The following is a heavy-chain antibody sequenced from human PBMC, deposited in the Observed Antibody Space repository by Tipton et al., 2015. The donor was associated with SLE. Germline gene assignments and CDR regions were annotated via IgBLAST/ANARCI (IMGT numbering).Heavy chain of an antibody. CDR3: ARGPYQLTHAFDI. CDR2: ISRSDGTT. V-gene: IGHV3-23*01. J-gene: IGHJ3*02. Sequence: SLRLSCAASGFTFSNYAMTWVRQAPGKGLEWVSSISRSDGTTYYADSVKGRFTISRDNSKNTLYLQMNSLRAEDTAVYYCARGPYQLTHAFDIWGQGTMVTVSS. D-gene: IGHD2-2*01. CDR1: GFTFSNYA.